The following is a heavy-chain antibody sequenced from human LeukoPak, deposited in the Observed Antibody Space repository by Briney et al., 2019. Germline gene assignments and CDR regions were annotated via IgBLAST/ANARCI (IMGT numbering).Heavy chain of an antibody. Sequence: SETLSLTCTVSGSISSYYWSWIRQPPGKGLEWIGYIYTSGSTNYNPSLKSRVTISVDTSKNQFSLDLSSVTAADTAVYYCARQKCTSTSGLTKNAFDIWGQGTMVTVSS. CDR3: ARQKCTSTSGLTKNAFDI. V-gene: IGHV4-4*09. CDR2: IYTSGST. D-gene: IGHD2-2*01. CDR1: GSISSYY. J-gene: IGHJ3*02.